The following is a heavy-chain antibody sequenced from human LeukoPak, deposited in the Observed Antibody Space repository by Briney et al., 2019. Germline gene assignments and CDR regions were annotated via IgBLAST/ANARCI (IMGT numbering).Heavy chain of an antibody. V-gene: IGHV4-30-4*08. D-gene: IGHD3-10*01. Sequence: SETLSLTCTVSGGSISSYYWSWIRQPPGKGLEWIGYIYYSGSTYYNPSLKSRVTISVDTSKNQFSLKLSSVTAADTAVYYCAREGYGSGSYYLTDYWGQGTLVTVSS. CDR3: AREGYGSGSYYLTDY. CDR1: GGSISSYY. J-gene: IGHJ4*02. CDR2: IYYSGST.